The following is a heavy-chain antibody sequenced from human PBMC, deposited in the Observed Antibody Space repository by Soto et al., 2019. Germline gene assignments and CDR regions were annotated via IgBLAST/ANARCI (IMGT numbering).Heavy chain of an antibody. CDR2: IGNVGDT. J-gene: IGHJ6*02. Sequence: GGSLTLSYAAAGLTISSYDMHWVRQATGKGLEWVSGIGNVGDTYYLGSVKGRFTISREDAKNSLYLQMNSLRAEDTAVYYCVRDRSYGFHAMDVWGQGTTVTVS. V-gene: IGHV3-13*01. CDR3: VRDRSYGFHAMDV. D-gene: IGHD3-16*02. CDR1: GLTISSYD.